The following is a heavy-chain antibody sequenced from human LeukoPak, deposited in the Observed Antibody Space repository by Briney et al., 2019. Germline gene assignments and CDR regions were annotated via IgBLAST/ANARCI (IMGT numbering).Heavy chain of an antibody. D-gene: IGHD2-21*02. Sequence: QPGGSLRLSCAASGFTFSTYWMHWVRQAPGKGLEWVSRINRDESLSNYADSVRGRFTISRDNAKNTLYLQMNSLRVEDTAVYYCTRPHIVEVTATDGWFDSWGQGTQVTVSS. CDR2: INRDESLS. CDR1: GFTFSTYW. J-gene: IGHJ5*01. CDR3: TRPHIVEVTATDGWFDS. V-gene: IGHV3-74*01.